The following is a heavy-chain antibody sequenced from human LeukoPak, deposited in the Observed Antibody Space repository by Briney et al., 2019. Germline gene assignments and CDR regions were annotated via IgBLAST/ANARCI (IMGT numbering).Heavy chain of an antibody. CDR3: TNIAAAGYNDY. CDR2: IKSKTDGGTT. CDR1: GFTFSDGW. J-gene: IGHJ4*02. Sequence: GGSLRLSCAVSGFTFSDGWMNWVRQAPGKGLEWVGRIKSKTDGGTTDYAAPVKGRFTISRDDSKSTLYLQMNSLKTEDTAVYYCTNIAAAGYNDYWGQGILVTVSS. D-gene: IGHD6-13*01. V-gene: IGHV3-15*01.